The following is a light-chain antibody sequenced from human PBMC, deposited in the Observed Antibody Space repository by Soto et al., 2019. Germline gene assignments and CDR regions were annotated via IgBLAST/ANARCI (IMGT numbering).Light chain of an antibody. CDR3: SSYTSGSTLYV. Sequence: QSVLTQPPSASGTPGQRVTISCSGSSSDIGSNTVSWYQHHPGKAPRLMIYASSNRPSGVSHRFSGSRSGNTASLTISGLQAEDEADYYCSSYTSGSTLYVFGTGTKVTVL. J-gene: IGLJ1*01. CDR1: SSDIGSNT. V-gene: IGLV2-14*01. CDR2: ASS.